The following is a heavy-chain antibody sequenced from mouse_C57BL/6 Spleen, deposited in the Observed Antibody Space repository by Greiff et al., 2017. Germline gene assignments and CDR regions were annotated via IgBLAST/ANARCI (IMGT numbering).Heavy chain of an antibody. Sequence: VQLQESGPELVKPGASVKISCRASGSAFSSSWMNWVKQRPGKGLEWIGRIYPGDGDTNYNGKFKGKATLTADKSSSTAYMQLSSLTSEDSAVYFCARSLTAQASQVWFAYWGQGTLVTVSA. CDR2: IYPGDGDT. CDR1: GSAFSSSW. J-gene: IGHJ3*01. D-gene: IGHD3-2*02. CDR3: ARSLTAQASQVWFAY. V-gene: IGHV1-82*01.